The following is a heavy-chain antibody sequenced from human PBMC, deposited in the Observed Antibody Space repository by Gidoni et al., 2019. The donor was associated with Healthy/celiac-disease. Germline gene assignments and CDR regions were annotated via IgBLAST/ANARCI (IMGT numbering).Heavy chain of an antibody. J-gene: IGHJ6*02. D-gene: IGHD6-6*01. Sequence: QVQLVQSGAAVKKPGASVKVSCQASGSTFTGYCMHCVRQAPGQGLDWTGWINPNSGGTNYAQKVQGRVTMTRDTSISTAYMELSRLRSDDTAVYYCARAPGSIAARPVPDYYYYGMDVWGQGTTVTVSS. CDR1: GSTFTGYC. CDR2: INPNSGGT. V-gene: IGHV1-2*02. CDR3: ARAPGSIAARPVPDYYYYGMDV.